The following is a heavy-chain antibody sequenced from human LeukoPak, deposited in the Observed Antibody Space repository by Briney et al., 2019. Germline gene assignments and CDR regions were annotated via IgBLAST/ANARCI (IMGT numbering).Heavy chain of an antibody. CDR2: ISNDGSKK. J-gene: IGHJ4*02. CDR1: GFTXSSYG. V-gene: IGHV3-30*18. D-gene: IGHD5-18*01. Sequence: GGXLRLSCAASGFTXSSYGMHWVRQAPGKGLDWVAVISNDGSKKYYADSVKGRFTISRDNSNNTLSLQVTSLRTDDTAVYYCAKDRYSYAFQYSDSWGQGTLVPVSS. CDR3: AKDRYSYAFQYSDS.